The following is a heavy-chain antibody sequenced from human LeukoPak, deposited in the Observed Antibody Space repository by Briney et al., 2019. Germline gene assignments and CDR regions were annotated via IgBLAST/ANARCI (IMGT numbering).Heavy chain of an antibody. D-gene: IGHD2-15*01. CDR1: GDCINYYY. Sequence: PSETLSLTCTVSGDCINYYYWSWIRQSPGKGLEWIGYVYYNGSAKYNPSLKSRVTISVDMSKNQFSLKVSSVTAADTAIYYCARKGGHFDYWGQGTLVTVSS. CDR3: ARKGGHFDY. V-gene: IGHV4-59*01. J-gene: IGHJ4*02. CDR2: VYYNGSA.